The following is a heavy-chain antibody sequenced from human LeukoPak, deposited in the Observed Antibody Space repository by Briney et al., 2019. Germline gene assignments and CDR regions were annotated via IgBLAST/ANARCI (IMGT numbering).Heavy chain of an antibody. CDR2: IVPIFSEA. CDR1: GDTFSYYA. CDR3: ARTAGTGAFDY. J-gene: IGHJ4*02. V-gene: IGHV1-69*04. Sequence: SVKVSCKASGDTFSYYAISWVRRAPGQGLEWIGRIVPIFSEANYAQKLQGRVTLTADKSTTTAYMEVTSLRSEDTAVYFCARTAGTGAFDYWGQGTLVTVSS. D-gene: IGHD6-13*01.